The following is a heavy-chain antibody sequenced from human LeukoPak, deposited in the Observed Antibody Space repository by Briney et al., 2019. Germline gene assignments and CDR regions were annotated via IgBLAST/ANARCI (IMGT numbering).Heavy chain of an antibody. V-gene: IGHV4-39*07. Sequence: SETLSLTCTVSGGSISSSAYYWGWIRQPPGKGLEWIGSIYYSGSTYYNPSLKSRVTISVDTSKNQFSLKLSSVTAADTAVYYCASGLRYFDLYYWGQGTLVTVSS. J-gene: IGHJ4*02. D-gene: IGHD3-9*01. CDR1: GGSISSSAYY. CDR2: IYYSGST. CDR3: ASGLRYFDLYY.